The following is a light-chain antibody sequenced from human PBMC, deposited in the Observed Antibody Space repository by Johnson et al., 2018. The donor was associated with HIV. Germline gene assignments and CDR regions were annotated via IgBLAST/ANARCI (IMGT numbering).Light chain of an antibody. Sequence: QSVLTQPPSVSAAPGQKVTISCSGSSSNIGNKYVSWYQQLTGTAPKLLIYETNKRPSGIPDRFSGSNSGTSATLGITGLQTRDEADYYCATWDRSLTAGGVFGTGTKVTVL. J-gene: IGLJ1*01. CDR2: ETN. V-gene: IGLV1-51*02. CDR1: SSNIGNKY. CDR3: ATWDRSLTAGGV.